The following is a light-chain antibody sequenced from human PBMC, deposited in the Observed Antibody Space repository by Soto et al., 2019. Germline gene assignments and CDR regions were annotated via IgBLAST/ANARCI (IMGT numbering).Light chain of an antibody. J-gene: IGLJ1*01. CDR2: EVS. Sequence: QSVLTQPPSASGSPGQSVTISCTGTSSDVGGYNYVSWYQQHPGKPPKLMIYEVSKRPSGVPDRFSGSKSGNTASLTVSGLQAEDEADYYCSSYAGSNNFGVFGTGTKVTVL. V-gene: IGLV2-8*01. CDR1: SSDVGGYNY. CDR3: SSYAGSNNFGV.